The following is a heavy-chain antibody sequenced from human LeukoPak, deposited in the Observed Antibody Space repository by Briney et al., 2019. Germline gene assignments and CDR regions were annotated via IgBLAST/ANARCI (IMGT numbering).Heavy chain of an antibody. Sequence: SEILSLTCIVSGGSISSYYWSWIRQPPGKGLEWTGYIYYSGSTNYNPSLKSRVTISVDTSKNQFSLKLSSVTAADTAVYYCARHPLGYCSSPRCHDAFDIWGQGTMVTVSS. V-gene: IGHV4-59*08. D-gene: IGHD2-2*01. CDR2: IYYSGST. CDR3: ARHPLGYCSSPRCHDAFDI. CDR1: GGSISSYY. J-gene: IGHJ3*02.